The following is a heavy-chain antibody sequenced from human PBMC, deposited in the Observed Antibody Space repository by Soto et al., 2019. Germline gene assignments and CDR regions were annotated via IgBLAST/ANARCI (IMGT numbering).Heavy chain of an antibody. CDR1: GGSISSSSYY. CDR2: IYYSGST. V-gene: IGHV4-39*01. Sequence: SETLSLTCTVSGGSISSSSYYWGWIRQPPGKGLEWIGSIYYSGSTYYNPSLKSRVTISVDTSKNQFSLKLSSVTAADTAVYYCARGGRRSPVMDVWGQGTTVTVS. J-gene: IGHJ6*02. CDR3: ARGGRRSPVMDV. D-gene: IGHD3-16*01.